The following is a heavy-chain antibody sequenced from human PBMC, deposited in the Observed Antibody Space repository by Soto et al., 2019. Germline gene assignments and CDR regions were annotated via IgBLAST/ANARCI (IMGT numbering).Heavy chain of an antibody. V-gene: IGHV3-23*01. CDR2: ITATGDRT. Sequence: VSLRLSFAVSGXRFSSNGMSWVRQTPGKGLELIAAITATGDRTYCADSVPGLFTIPTDNSKKTHDIQMTSPRDEDTAMYYCATMKGYFEYWGQGTPGTVSS. CDR3: ATMKGYFEY. CDR1: GXRFSSNG. D-gene: IGHD3-22*01. J-gene: IGHJ4*02.